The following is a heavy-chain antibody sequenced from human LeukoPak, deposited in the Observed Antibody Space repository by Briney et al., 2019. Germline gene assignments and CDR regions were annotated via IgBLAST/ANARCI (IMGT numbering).Heavy chain of an antibody. Sequence: ASVNVSCKASGYTFTSYGISWVRQAPGQGLEWMGWISAYNGNTNYAQNLQGRVSMTTDTSTSTAYMDLRSLRSDDTAVYYCARATKWELLPDYFDYWGQGTLVTVSS. D-gene: IGHD1-26*01. CDR3: ARATKWELLPDYFDY. CDR1: GYTFTSYG. V-gene: IGHV1-18*01. CDR2: ISAYNGNT. J-gene: IGHJ4*02.